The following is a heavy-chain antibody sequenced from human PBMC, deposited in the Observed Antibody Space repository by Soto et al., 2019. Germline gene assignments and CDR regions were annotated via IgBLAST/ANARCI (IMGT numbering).Heavy chain of an antibody. J-gene: IGHJ6*01. V-gene: IGHV1-18*01. CDR3: ATMRGHQQLVPHLEAYYSDGMDV. Sequence: ASVKVSCKPSGYTFSSYALSWVRQAPGQGLEWMVCISGYNGNTNYAQRLQGRVNMTTDTSKSTAYMELRSLRSDDTAVYYCATMRGHQQLVPHLEAYYSDGMDVWGQGTTVTVSS. CDR2: ISGYNGNT. CDR1: GYTFSSYA. D-gene: IGHD6-13*01.